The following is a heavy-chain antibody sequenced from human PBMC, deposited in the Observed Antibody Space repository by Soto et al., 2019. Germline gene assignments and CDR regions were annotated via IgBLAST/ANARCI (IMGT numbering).Heavy chain of an antibody. Sequence: PSETLSLTCYVSGGSVSSFCWTWIRQSPGKGLEWIAYVCSSGSTNYNPSLESRVAISLETSKSQFSLKLSSVTAADTAVYFCAGGDYYHSSGYYFYYYTMDVWGQGTTVTVSS. CDR3: AGGDYYHSSGYYFYYYTMDV. J-gene: IGHJ6*02. D-gene: IGHD3-22*01. CDR1: GGSVSSFC. V-gene: IGHV4-4*08. CDR2: VCSSGST.